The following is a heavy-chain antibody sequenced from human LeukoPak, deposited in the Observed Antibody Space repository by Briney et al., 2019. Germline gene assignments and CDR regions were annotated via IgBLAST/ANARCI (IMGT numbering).Heavy chain of an antibody. CDR3: ARDRYDFWSGYYSFDY. D-gene: IGHD3-3*01. Sequence: PGGSLRLSCAASGFTFTSYWMHWVRQAPGKGLVWVSRIKSDESTRDYADFVKGRFTISRDNARNTVYLQMNSLRAEDTAVYYCARDRYDFWSGYYSFDYWGQGTLVTVSS. J-gene: IGHJ4*02. CDR1: GFTFTSYW. CDR2: IKSDESTR. V-gene: IGHV3-74*01.